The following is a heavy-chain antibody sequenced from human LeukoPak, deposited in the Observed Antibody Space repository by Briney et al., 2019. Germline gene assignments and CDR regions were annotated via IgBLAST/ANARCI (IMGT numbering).Heavy chain of an antibody. CDR1: GGTFSSYA. CDR3: ARELRITGTTRNAFDI. Sequence: ASVKVSCKASGGTFSSYAISWVRQAPGQGLEWMGWINPNSGGTNYAQKFQGRVTMTRDTSISTAYMELSRLRSDDTAVYYCARELRITGTTRNAFDIWGQGTLVTVSS. D-gene: IGHD1-7*01. CDR2: INPNSGGT. J-gene: IGHJ3*02. V-gene: IGHV1-2*02.